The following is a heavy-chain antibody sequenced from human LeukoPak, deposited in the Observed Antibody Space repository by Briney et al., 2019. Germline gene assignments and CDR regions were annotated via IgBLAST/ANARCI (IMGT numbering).Heavy chain of an antibody. Sequence: GGSLRLSCTASGFTFGDYAMSWVRQAPGKGLEWVGFIRSKAYGGTTEYAASVKGRFTISRDDSKSIAYLQMNSLRAEDTAVYYCAKEIYGDSTGGRFQHWGQGTLVIVSS. CDR2: IRSKAYGGTT. J-gene: IGHJ1*01. CDR3: AKEIYGDSTGGRFQH. CDR1: GFTFGDYA. V-gene: IGHV3-49*04. D-gene: IGHD4-17*01.